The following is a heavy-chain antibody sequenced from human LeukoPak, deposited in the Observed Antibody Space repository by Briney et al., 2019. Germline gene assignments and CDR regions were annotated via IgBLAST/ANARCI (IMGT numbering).Heavy chain of an antibody. Sequence: SVKVSCKASGGTFSSYAISWVRQAPGQGLEWMGGIIPIFGTANYAQKFQGRVTITADESTSTAYMELNSLRAEDTAVYYCARDQVEQLPGAGAFDIWGQGTMVTVSS. J-gene: IGHJ3*02. CDR1: GGTFSSYA. D-gene: IGHD6-13*01. CDR3: ARDQVEQLPGAGAFDI. V-gene: IGHV1-69*13. CDR2: IIPIFGTA.